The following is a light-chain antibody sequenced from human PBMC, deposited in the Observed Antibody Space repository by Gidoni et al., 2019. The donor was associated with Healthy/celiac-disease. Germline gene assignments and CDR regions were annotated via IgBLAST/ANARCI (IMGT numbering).Light chain of an antibody. J-gene: IGKJ2*01. CDR2: WAS. CDR3: QQYYSTPYT. V-gene: IGKV4-1*01. CDR1: QSVLYSSNNKNY. Sequence: DILMTQSPDSLAVSLGERATINCKSSQSVLYSSNNKNYLVWYQQQPGQPPKLLIYWASTRESGVPDRFSGSGSGTDFTLTISSLQAEDVAVYYCQQYYSTPYTFGQGTKLEIK.